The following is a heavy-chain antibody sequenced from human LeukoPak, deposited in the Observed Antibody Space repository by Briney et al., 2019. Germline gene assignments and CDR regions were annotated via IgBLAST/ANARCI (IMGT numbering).Heavy chain of an antibody. CDR1: EYTFTGYQ. D-gene: IGHD2-2*01. Sequence: ASVKVSFKASEYTFTGYQMHWVRQAPGQGLEWMGRMNPNSGGTDYAQKFQGRVTMTRDTSISTAYMELSRLTSDDTAVTCCMRRRLRYCSRANCRAARFDLGAQGTLDTVSS. CDR3: MRRRLRYCSRANCRAARFDL. CDR2: MNPNSGGT. J-gene: IGHJ5*02. V-gene: IGHV1-2*06.